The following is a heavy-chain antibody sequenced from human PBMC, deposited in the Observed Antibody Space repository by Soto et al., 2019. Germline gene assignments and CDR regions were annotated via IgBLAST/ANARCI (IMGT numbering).Heavy chain of an antibody. V-gene: IGHV1-2*04. CDR3: ARSGSSSSWYEFGY. CDR2: INPNSGGT. Sequence: ASVKVSCKASGYTFTGYYMHWVRHAPGQGLEWMGWINPNSGGTNYAQNFQGWVTMTRDTSISTAYMELSRLRSDDTAVYYCARSGSSSSWYEFGYWGQGTLVTVSS. D-gene: IGHD6-13*01. J-gene: IGHJ4*02. CDR1: GYTFTGYY.